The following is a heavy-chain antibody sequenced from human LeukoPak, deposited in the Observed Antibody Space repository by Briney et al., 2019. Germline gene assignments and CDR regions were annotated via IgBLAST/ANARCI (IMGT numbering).Heavy chain of an antibody. V-gene: IGHV3-30*02. CDR2: IQSDGSKQ. CDR3: AKDRDSGSYFDY. J-gene: IGHJ4*02. Sequence: GGSLRLSCATAGFTFSTFGIHWARQTPGKGLEWAAAIQSDGSKQYYGDSVKGRFTISRDNSKNTLYLQMNSLRAEDTAVYYCAKDRDSGSYFDYWGQGTLVTVSS. CDR1: GFTFSTFG. D-gene: IGHD1-26*01.